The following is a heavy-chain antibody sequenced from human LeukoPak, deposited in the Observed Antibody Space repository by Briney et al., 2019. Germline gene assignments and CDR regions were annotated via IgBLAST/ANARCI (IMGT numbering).Heavy chain of an antibody. CDR3: AKDRGYSYGSLGMDV. Sequence: PGGSLRLSCAASGFTFSSYGMHWVRQAPGKGLEWVAVISYDGSNKYYADSVKGRFTISRDNSKNTLYLQMSSLRAEDTAVYYCAKDRGYSYGSLGMDVWGQGTTVTVSS. D-gene: IGHD5-18*01. V-gene: IGHV3-30*18. CDR1: GFTFSSYG. CDR2: ISYDGSNK. J-gene: IGHJ6*02.